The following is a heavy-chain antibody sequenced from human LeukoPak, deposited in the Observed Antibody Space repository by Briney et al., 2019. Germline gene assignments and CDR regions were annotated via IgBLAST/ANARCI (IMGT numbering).Heavy chain of an antibody. CDR1: GFTFSSYW. D-gene: IGHD4-23*01. V-gene: IGHV4-34*01. J-gene: IGHJ4*02. CDR2: INHSGST. CDR3: ARAFYYGGSFDY. Sequence: NTGGSLRLSCAASGFTFSSYWMSWIRQPPGKGLEWIGEINHSGSTNYNPSLKSRVTISVDTSKNQFSLKLSSVTAADTAVYYCARAFYYGGSFDYWGQGTLVTVSS.